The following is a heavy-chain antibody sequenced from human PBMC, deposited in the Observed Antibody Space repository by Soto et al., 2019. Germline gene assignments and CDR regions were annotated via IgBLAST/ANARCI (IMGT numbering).Heavy chain of an antibody. J-gene: IGHJ3*02. CDR3: ARDLLYRAVFEI. D-gene: IGHD3-3*01. V-gene: IGHV4-31*03. CDR1: GGSLTSNGYY. CDR2: IYYSGTT. Sequence: QVHLQESGPGLVKPSQTLSLTCTVSGGSLTSNGYYWSWIRQRPEKGLEWLGYIYYSGTTHFNPSLKSRLSISMDTSNNHFSLNLTSVTAADTAVYFCARDLLYRAVFEIWGQGTLVTVSA.